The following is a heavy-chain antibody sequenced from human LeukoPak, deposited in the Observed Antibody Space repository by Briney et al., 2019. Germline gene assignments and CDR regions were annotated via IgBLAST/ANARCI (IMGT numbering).Heavy chain of an antibody. J-gene: IGHJ6*04. CDR1: GGTFSSYA. CDR2: IIPIFGTA. V-gene: IGHV1-69*13. D-gene: IGHD3-10*01. CDR3: ARRYYGSGSILYYGMDV. Sequence: SVKVSCKASGGTFSSYAISWVRQAPGQGLEWMGMIIPIFGTANYAQKFQGRVTITADESTSTARMELSSLRSEDTAVYYCARRYYGSGSILYYGMDVWGKGTTVTVSS.